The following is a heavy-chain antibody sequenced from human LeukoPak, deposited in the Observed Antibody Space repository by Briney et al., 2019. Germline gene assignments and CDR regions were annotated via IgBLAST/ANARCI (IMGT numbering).Heavy chain of an antibody. CDR2: INPNSGGT. Sequence: ASVKVSCKASGYTFTGYYMHWVRQAPGQGLEWMGWINPNSGGTKYAQKFQGRVTMTRDTSISTVYMEVSRLRPDDTAVYYCAREEGYCSSTICSAPFDYWGQGTLVIVSS. D-gene: IGHD2-2*01. J-gene: IGHJ4*02. CDR1: GYTFTGYY. CDR3: AREEGYCSSTICSAPFDY. V-gene: IGHV1-2*02.